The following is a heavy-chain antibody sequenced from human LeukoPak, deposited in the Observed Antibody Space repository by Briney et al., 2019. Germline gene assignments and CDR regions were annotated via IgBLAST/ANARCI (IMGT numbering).Heavy chain of an antibody. D-gene: IGHD3-3*01. CDR3: AKEAIWSGYYDAFDI. CDR2: ISGSGGST. CDR1: SSGSYY. J-gene: IGHJ3*02. Sequence: SSGSYYWSWIRQPPGKGLEWVSAISGSGGSTYYADSVKGRFTISRDNSKNTLYLQMNSLRAEDTAVYYCAKEAIWSGYYDAFDIWGQGTMVTVSS. V-gene: IGHV3-23*01.